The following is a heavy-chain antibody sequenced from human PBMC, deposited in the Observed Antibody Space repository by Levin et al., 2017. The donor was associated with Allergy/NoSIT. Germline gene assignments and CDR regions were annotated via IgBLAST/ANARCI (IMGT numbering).Heavy chain of an antibody. V-gene: IGHV3-7*01. D-gene: IGHD3-10*01. Sequence: GESLKISCAASGLTFRSYWMSWVRQAPGKGLEWVAIIKKDGSEKYYVDSVKGRFTISRDNAKNSLYLQMNSLRAEDTAVYYCASQWFGEVYGMDVWGQGTTVTVSS. CDR3: ASQWFGEVYGMDV. CDR2: IKKDGSEK. CDR1: GLTFRSYW. J-gene: IGHJ6*02.